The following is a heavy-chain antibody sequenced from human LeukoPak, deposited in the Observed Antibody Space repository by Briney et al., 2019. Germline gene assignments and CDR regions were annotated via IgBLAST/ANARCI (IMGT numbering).Heavy chain of an antibody. V-gene: IGHV4-4*07. Sequence: SETLSLTCTVSDGSISSYHWSWIRQPAGKGLEWIGRIHTSGTTNYNPSLKSRVTMSVDASKNQFSLKVSSVTAADTAVYYCARGRDTVGYGIFDYWGQGTLVTVSS. CDR3: ARGRDTVGYGIFDY. D-gene: IGHD2-8*02. J-gene: IGHJ4*02. CDR1: DGSISSYH. CDR2: IHTSGTT.